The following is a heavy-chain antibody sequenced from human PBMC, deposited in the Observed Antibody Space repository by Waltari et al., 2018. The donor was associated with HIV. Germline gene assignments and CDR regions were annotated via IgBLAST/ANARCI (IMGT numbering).Heavy chain of an antibody. J-gene: IGHJ4*02. D-gene: IGHD3-10*02. CDR1: GFTLRNAW. CDR3: TTIQFYYVFEF. Sequence: EVQLLASGGYLGKPGGSLRLCCVVSGFTLRNAWMSWVRQAPGKGLELDGRIKTKTDGVTVDYAAPVTGRFTISSDDSQSTLYLEINSLKTEDTAVYYCTTIQFYYVFEFWGQGTLVTVSS. CDR2: IKTKTDGVTV. V-gene: IGHV3-15*01.